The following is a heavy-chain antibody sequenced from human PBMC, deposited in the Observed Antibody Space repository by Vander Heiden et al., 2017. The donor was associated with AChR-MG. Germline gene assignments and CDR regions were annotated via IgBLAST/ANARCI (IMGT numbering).Heavy chain of an antibody. CDR3: ARAVRAARRAIDY. V-gene: IGHV3-11*01. CDR1: GFTFSACY. D-gene: IGHD6-6*01. Sequence: QVQLVESGGGLVKPGGSLRLSCAASGFTFSACYMSWIRQAPGKGLEWVSYISSSGSTIYYADAVKGRFTISRDNAKNSLYLQMKSMRAEDTAVYYCARAVRAARRAIDYWGQGTLVTVSS. J-gene: IGHJ4*02. CDR2: ISSSGSTI.